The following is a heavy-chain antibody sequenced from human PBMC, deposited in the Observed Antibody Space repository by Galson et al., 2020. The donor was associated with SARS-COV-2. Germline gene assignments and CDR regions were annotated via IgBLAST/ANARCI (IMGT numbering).Heavy chain of an antibody. V-gene: IGHV3-73*01. Sequence: GESLKISCAASGFTFSGSAMHWVRQASGKGLEWVGRIRSKANSYATAYAASVKGRFTISRDDSKNTAYLQMNSLKTDDTAVYYCTRLGEMATIDNWGQGTLVTVSS. D-gene: IGHD5-12*01. CDR1: GFTFSGSA. CDR3: TRLGEMATIDN. CDR2: IRSKANSYAT. J-gene: IGHJ4*02.